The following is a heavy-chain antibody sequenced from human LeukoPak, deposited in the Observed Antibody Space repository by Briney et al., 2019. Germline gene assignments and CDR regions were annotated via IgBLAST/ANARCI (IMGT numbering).Heavy chain of an antibody. D-gene: IGHD6-19*01. Sequence: GGSLRLSCAASGFTFSSYGMHWVRQAPGKGLEWVAVIWYDGSNKYYADSVKGRFTISRDNSKNTLSLQMNSLRVEDTAVYYCAKLAVAGPFDYWGQGTLVTVSS. V-gene: IGHV3-33*03. J-gene: IGHJ4*02. CDR1: GFTFSSYG. CDR3: AKLAVAGPFDY. CDR2: IWYDGSNK.